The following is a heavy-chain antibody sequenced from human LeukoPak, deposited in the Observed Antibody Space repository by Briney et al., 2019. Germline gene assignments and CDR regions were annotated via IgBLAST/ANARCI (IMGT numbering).Heavy chain of an antibody. J-gene: IGHJ6*03. Sequence: ASVKVSCKASGYTFTSHAMHWVRQAPGQRLEWMGWINAANGNTKYSQKFQGRVTITADESTSTAYMELSSLRSEDTAVYYCARVGCSGGSCSYYYYYYMDVWGKGTTVTVSS. D-gene: IGHD2-15*01. CDR1: GYTFTSHA. CDR3: ARVGCSGGSCSYYYYYYMDV. CDR2: INAANGNT. V-gene: IGHV1-3*01.